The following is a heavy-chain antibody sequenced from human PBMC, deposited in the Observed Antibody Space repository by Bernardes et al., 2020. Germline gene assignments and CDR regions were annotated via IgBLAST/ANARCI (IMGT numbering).Heavy chain of an antibody. D-gene: IGHD2-2*01. CDR2: IWYDGSNK. CDR3: ARERYCSSTSCYTFDY. J-gene: IGHJ4*02. Sequence: GGSLRLSCAASGFTFSSYGMHWVRQAPGKGLEWVAVIWYDGSNKYYADSVKGRFTISRDNSKNTLYLQMNSLRAEDTAVYYCARERYCSSTSCYTFDYWGQGTLVTVSS. CDR1: GFTFSSYG. V-gene: IGHV3-33*01.